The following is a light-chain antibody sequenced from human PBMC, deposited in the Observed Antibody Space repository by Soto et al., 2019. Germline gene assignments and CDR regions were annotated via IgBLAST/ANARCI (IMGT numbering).Light chain of an antibody. J-gene: IGKJ5*01. CDR2: AAY. CDR1: HSISIW. V-gene: IGKV1D-12*01. CDR3: QQANSFPRIT. Sequence: DIHLTQYPSLLSASVGDIVTITCRASHSISIWLAWYQQKPGKAPKLMIYAAYSLQSGVPSRFRGSGSGTDFTLTISSLQPEDFATYYCQQANSFPRITFGQGTRLDI.